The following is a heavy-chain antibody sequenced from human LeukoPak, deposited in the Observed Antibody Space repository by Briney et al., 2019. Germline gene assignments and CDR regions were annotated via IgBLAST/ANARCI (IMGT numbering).Heavy chain of an antibody. CDR1: AYTFTFYS. CDR2: ISAYNGNT. CDR3: ARGGLYFDWLPFDY. V-gene: IGHV1-18*01. D-gene: IGHD3-9*01. Sequence: PAVNLSFNSSAYTFTFYSISRQRHAPAQGLELVGLISAYNGNTNYAQKLQGRVTMTTDTSTSTAYMELRSLRSDDTAVYYCARGGLYFDWLPFDYWGQGTLVTVSS. J-gene: IGHJ4*02.